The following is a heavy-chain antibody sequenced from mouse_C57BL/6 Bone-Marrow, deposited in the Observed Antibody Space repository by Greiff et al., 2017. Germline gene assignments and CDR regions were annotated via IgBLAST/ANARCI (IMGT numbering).Heavy chain of an antibody. CDR2: INPNNGGT. Sequence: EVQLQQSGPELVKPGASVKISCKASGYTFTDYYMNWVKQSHGKSLEWIGDINPNNGGTSYNQKFKGKDTLTVDKSSSTAYMELRSLTSEDSAVYYCARWGTGTIWYFDVWGTGTTVTVSS. CDR3: ARWGTGTIWYFDV. CDR1: GYTFTDYY. J-gene: IGHJ1*03. V-gene: IGHV1-26*01. D-gene: IGHD4-1*01.